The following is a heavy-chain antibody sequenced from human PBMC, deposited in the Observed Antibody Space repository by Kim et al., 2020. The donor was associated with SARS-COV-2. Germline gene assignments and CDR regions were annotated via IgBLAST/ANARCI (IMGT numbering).Heavy chain of an antibody. Sequence: GGSLRLSCAASGFTFRSNAMSWVRQAPGKGLEWVSTISDSGGSTYYADSVKGRFTISRENSKNTLYLQMNSLRAEDTAVYYCAKGGNSAEYFQYWGQGTLVTVSS. V-gene: IGHV3-23*01. CDR1: GFTFRSNA. CDR2: ISDSGGST. J-gene: IGHJ1*01. D-gene: IGHD4-4*01. CDR3: AKGGNSAEYFQY.